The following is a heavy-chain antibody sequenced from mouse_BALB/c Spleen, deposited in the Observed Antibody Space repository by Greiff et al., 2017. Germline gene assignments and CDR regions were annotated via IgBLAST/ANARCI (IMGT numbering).Heavy chain of an antibody. CDR2: FNPGSGGT. V-gene: IGHV1-54*03. CDR1: GYAFTNYL. J-gene: IGHJ1*01. Sequence: QVQLQQSGAELVRPGTSVKVSCKASGYAFTNYLIEWVKQRPGQGLEWIGVFNPGSGGTNYNVKFKGKATLTADKSSSTAYMQLSSLTSDSSAVYFWAREGYFEVWGEGTTVTVSS. CDR3: AREGYFEV.